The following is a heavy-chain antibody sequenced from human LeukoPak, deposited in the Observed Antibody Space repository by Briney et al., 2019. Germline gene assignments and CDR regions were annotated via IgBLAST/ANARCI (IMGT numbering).Heavy chain of an antibody. D-gene: IGHD3-22*01. CDR1: GFTFSSYG. CDR3: AKLSSDYYDSSGYYPDAFDI. J-gene: IGHJ3*02. CDR2: ISGSGGST. Sequence: GGTLRLSCAASGFTFSSYGMSWVRQAPGKGLEWVSAISGSGGSTYYADSVKGRFSISRDNSKNTLYLQMNSLRAEDTAVYYCAKLSSDYYDSSGYYPDAFDIWGQGTMVTVSS. V-gene: IGHV3-23*01.